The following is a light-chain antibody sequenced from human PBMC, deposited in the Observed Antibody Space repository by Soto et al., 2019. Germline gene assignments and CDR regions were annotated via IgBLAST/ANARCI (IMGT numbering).Light chain of an antibody. CDR2: EVS. CDR1: SSDVGRY. Sequence: QSVLTQPASVSGSPGQSIIISCTGTSSDVGRYVSWYQQHPGKAPKLMIYEVSNRPSGVSIRFSGSKSGNTAALTISGLQAEDEADYYCSSDTSSSTLVFGGGTK. J-gene: IGLJ2*01. V-gene: IGLV2-14*01. CDR3: SSDTSSSTLV.